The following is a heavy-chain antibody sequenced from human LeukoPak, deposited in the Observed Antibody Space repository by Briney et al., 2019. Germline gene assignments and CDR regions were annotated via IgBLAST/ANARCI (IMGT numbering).Heavy chain of an antibody. CDR1: DYSISSGFF. CDR3: ARDGYNFDGLGYPLPFDF. V-gene: IGHV4-38-2*02. J-gene: IGHJ3*01. Sequence: SETLSLTCTVSDYSISSGFFWGWIRQPPGKGLEWIGSVYESGSTFYNPSLKSRVTISVDTSKNQFSLKLSSVTAADTAVYYCARDGYNFDGLGYPLPFDFWGQGTLVTVSS. CDR2: VYESGST. D-gene: IGHD3-22*01.